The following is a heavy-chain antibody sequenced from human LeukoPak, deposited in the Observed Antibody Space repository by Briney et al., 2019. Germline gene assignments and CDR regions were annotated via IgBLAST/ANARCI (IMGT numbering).Heavy chain of an antibody. CDR3: ARDRFGEHANWFDP. V-gene: IGHV1-69*04. J-gene: IGHJ5*02. D-gene: IGHD3-10*01. CDR2: IIPILGIA. Sequence: SVKVSCKASVGTFSSYAISSVRQAPGQGLEWMGKIIPILGIANYAQELQGRVTITADKSTSTAYMELSSLRSEDTAVYYCARDRFGEHANWFDPWGQGTLVTVSS. CDR1: VGTFSSYA.